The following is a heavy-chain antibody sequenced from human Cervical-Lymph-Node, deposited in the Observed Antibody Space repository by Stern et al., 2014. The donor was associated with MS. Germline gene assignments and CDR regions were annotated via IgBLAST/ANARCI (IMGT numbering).Heavy chain of an antibody. CDR2: INPSSGDT. CDR1: GYTFTDHH. Sequence: VQLEESGAEVKKPGASVKGSCKTSGYTFTDHHLHWVRQAPGQGLEWMGWINPSSGDTNYAQKFQGRVTVTRDTSISTVYMELSSLKSDDTAVYYCARGTLADPWGQGTLVTVSS. V-gene: IGHV1-2*02. D-gene: IGHD3-10*01. J-gene: IGHJ5*02. CDR3: ARGTLADP.